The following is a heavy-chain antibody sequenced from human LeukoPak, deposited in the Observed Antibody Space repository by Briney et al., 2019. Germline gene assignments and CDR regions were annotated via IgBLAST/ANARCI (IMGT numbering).Heavy chain of an antibody. Sequence: PGGSPRLSCAASGFTFGDYGMNWVRQVPGKGLEWVSGINWIGGSTGHADSVKGRFTISRDNAKNSLYLQMNSPRAEDTALYYCARDLGYKDYVSAFDIWGRGTMVTVSS. J-gene: IGHJ3*02. D-gene: IGHD5-24*01. CDR1: GFTFGDYG. CDR3: ARDLGYKDYVSAFDI. V-gene: IGHV3-20*04. CDR2: INWIGGST.